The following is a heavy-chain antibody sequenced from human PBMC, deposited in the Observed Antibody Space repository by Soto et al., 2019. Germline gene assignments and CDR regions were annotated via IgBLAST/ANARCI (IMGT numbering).Heavy chain of an antibody. Sequence: GGSLRLSCAASGFTFSSYSMNWVRQSPGKGLEWVSSISSSSSYIYYADSVKGRFTISRDNAKTSLYLQMNSLRAEDTAVYYCARVGGMGSYCDYWGQGTLVTVSS. CDR2: ISSSSSYI. CDR1: GFTFSSYS. D-gene: IGHD1-20*01. J-gene: IGHJ4*01. V-gene: IGHV3-21*04. CDR3: ARVGGMGSYCDY.